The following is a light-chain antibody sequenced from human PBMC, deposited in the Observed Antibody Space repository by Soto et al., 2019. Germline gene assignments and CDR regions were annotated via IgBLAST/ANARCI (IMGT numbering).Light chain of an antibody. CDR2: DAS. V-gene: IGKV3-15*01. J-gene: IGKJ1*01. Sequence: EIVMTQSPANLSVSTGERVTLSCRASQSVSSNLAWYQKKPAQPPRLLIYDASTRASGCPARFSGSGSGTEFALTISSLQSEDFAVYYCQQYNKWPRTFGQGTKVDIK. CDR3: QQYNKWPRT. CDR1: QSVSSN.